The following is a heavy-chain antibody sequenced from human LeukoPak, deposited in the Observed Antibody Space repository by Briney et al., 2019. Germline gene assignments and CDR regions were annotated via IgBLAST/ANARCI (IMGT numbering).Heavy chain of an antibody. D-gene: IGHD6-19*01. CDR1: GFTVSSNY. V-gene: IGHV3-66*01. CDR2: IYSGGST. Sequence: GGSLRLSCAASGFTVSSNYMSWVRQAPGKGLEWVSVIYSGGSTYYADSVKGRFTIPRDNSKNTLYLQMNSLRAEDTAVYYCARDSSGWHKFDYWGQGTLVTVSS. J-gene: IGHJ4*02. CDR3: ARDSSGWHKFDY.